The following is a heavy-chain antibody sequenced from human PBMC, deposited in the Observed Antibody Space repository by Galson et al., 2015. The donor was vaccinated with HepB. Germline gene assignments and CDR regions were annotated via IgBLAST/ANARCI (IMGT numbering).Heavy chain of an antibody. CDR2: IYPGDSDT. V-gene: IGHV5-51*03. CDR3: ARPMGLIDYDTSGYTKYYFDY. CDR1: GYSFTSYW. D-gene: IGHD3-22*01. Sequence: QSGAEVKKPGESLKISCKGSGYSFTSYWIGWVRQMPGKGLEWMGIIYPGDSDTRYSPSFQGQVTISADKSISTAYLQWSSLKASDTAMYYCARPMGLIDYDTSGYTKYYFDYWGQGTLVTVSS. J-gene: IGHJ4*02.